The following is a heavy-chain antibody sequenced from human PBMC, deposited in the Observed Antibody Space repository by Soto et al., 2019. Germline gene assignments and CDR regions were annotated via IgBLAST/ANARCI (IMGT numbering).Heavy chain of an antibody. D-gene: IGHD1-26*01. CDR1: GYTFNTYG. Sequence: ASVKVSCKASGYTFNTYGVSWVRQAPGQGLEWMGRISAYNGDTNYAQKLQGRLTMTTDTSTRTAYMELRSLRSDDTAVYYCASHPVSGSLHFDSWCQGTLVTVSS. CDR2: ISAYNGDT. J-gene: IGHJ4*02. V-gene: IGHV1-18*04. CDR3: ASHPVSGSLHFDS.